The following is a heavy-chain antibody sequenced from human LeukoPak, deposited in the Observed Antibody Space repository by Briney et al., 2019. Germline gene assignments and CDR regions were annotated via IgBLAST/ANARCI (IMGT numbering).Heavy chain of an antibody. J-gene: IGHJ5*02. CDR1: GGSLISYS. V-gene: IGHV1-69*06. CDR3: ARVLARGVLYT. Sequence: SVKVSCKASGGSLISYSISWVRQAPGQGLEWMGGITPIFGSTDYAQKFQGRVTMTADKSTNTACMELSSLRSEDTAVYYCARVLARGVLYTWGQGALVTVSS. D-gene: IGHD3-10*01. CDR2: ITPIFGST.